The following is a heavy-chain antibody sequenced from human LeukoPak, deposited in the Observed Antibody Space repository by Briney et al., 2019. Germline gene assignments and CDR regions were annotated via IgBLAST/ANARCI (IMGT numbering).Heavy chain of an antibody. D-gene: IGHD3-10*01. V-gene: IGHV3-21*01. J-gene: IGHJ4*02. Sequence: PGGSLRLSCAASGFTFSTYSMNWVRQAPGKGLEWVSSISSTSSYIYYADSVRGRFTISRDSAKNSLYLQMNSLRDDDTAVYYCARGLSTCDYWGQGTLVTVSS. CDR2: ISSTSSYI. CDR1: GFTFSTYS. CDR3: ARGLSTCDY.